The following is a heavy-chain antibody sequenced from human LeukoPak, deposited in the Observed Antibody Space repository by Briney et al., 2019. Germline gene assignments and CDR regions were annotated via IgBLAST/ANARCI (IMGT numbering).Heavy chain of an antibody. CDR3: AREGGPYRPLDY. CDR1: GGSITNTNY. CDR2: VNLQGST. J-gene: IGHJ4*02. V-gene: IGHV4-4*02. Sequence: PSGTLSLTCGVSGGSITNTNYWTWVRQPPGKGLESIGEVNLQGSTNYNPSLMGRVAISVDTSEDHISLQLTSVTAADTAVYYCAREGGPYRPLDYSGQGTLVTVSS.